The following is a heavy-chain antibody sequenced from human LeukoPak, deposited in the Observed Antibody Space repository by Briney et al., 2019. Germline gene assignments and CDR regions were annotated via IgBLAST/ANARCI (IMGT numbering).Heavy chain of an antibody. CDR2: ISNTGSTI. Sequence: GGSLRLSCAASGFTFSDYYMSWIRQAPGKGLEWVSYISNTGSTIYYADSVKGRFTISRDNAKNSLYLQMNSLRADDTAVYYCARARFGVHYFDYWGQGTLVTVSS. J-gene: IGHJ4*02. V-gene: IGHV3-11*04. CDR3: ARARFGVHYFDY. D-gene: IGHD3-10*01. CDR1: GFTFSDYY.